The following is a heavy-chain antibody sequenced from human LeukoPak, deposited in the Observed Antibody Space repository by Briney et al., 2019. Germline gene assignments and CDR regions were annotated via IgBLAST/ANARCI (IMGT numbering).Heavy chain of an antibody. CDR2: MNPNSGDS. Sequence: ASVRVSCKASGYTFTKYDINWVRQTTGQGLQWIGWMNPNSGDSGYAQELQGRVTMTRDTSISIAYMELSSLTSEDTALYFCARFSPDENHGDYGFDYWGQGTPVTVSS. J-gene: IGHJ4*02. V-gene: IGHV1-8*01. D-gene: IGHD4-17*01. CDR3: ARFSPDENHGDYGFDY. CDR1: GYTFTKYD.